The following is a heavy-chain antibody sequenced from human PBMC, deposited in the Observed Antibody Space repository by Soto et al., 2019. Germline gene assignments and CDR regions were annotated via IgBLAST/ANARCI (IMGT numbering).Heavy chain of an antibody. CDR1: GGSFRNYY. CDR3: ARDPHEFWTSYWFDP. J-gene: IGHJ5*02. V-gene: IGHV4-34*01. Sequence: SETLSLTCGVYGGSFRNYYWIWVRQPPGKGLEWIGEVNHSGEATYNPSLQSRVSISLDTSNNHFSLKMTSVTAADTAIYYCARDPHEFWTSYWFDPWGQGTPVTVSS. D-gene: IGHD3-3*01. CDR2: VNHSGEA.